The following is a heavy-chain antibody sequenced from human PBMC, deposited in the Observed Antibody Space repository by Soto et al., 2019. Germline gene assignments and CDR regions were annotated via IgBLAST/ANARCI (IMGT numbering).Heavy chain of an antibody. Sequence: QLRLQESGSGVVRTSETLSLTCTVSGGSITNGGFSWSWIRQSPGKGLEWIGYIGHLENTYFHPTFKSRLTMSIDMSKNQFSRNLSSVTAADRAVYYCARGGGNDPFDSWGQGVLVSVSS. J-gene: IGHJ4*02. D-gene: IGHD5-12*01. CDR1: GGSITNGGFS. V-gene: IGHV4-30-2*06. CDR3: ARGGGNDPFDS. CDR2: IGHLENT.